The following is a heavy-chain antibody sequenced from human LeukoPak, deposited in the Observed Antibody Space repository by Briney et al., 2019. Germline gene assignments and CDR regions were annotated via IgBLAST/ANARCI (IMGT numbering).Heavy chain of an antibody. CDR1: GGSFSGYY. CDR3: ARVESGSSIDY. D-gene: IGHD3-10*01. J-gene: IGHJ4*02. V-gene: IGHV4-34*01. Sequence: SETLSLTCAVYGGSFSGYYWSWIRQPPGKGLEWIGEINHSGSTNYNPSLKSRVTISVDTSKNQFSLKLNSVSAADTAVYYCARVESGSSIDYWGQGTLVTVSP. CDR2: INHSGST.